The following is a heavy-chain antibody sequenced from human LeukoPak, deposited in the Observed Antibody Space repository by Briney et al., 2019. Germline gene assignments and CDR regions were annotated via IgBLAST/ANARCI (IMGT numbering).Heavy chain of an antibody. Sequence: GGSLRLSCAASGFTFSSYAMSWVRQAPGKGLEWVSAISGSGGSTYYADSVKGRFTISRDNSKNTLYLQMNSLRAEDTAVYYCAKERRITMIVVVITRYYYMDVWGKGTTVTVSS. J-gene: IGHJ6*03. CDR2: ISGSGGST. D-gene: IGHD3-22*01. CDR1: GFTFSSYA. V-gene: IGHV3-23*01. CDR3: AKERRITMIVVVITRYYYMDV.